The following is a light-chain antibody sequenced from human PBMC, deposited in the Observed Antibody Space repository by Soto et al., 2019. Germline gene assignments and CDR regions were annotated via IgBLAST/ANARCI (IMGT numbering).Light chain of an antibody. CDR2: AAS. V-gene: IGKV1-27*01. CDR3: QKYSSVPF. J-gene: IGKJ3*01. Sequence: IQMTQSPTSLSASVGDRVTITCRASQDIRNFVAWYQQKPGKAPKLLIYAASTLQSGFPSRFSVSGSGTDFTPTINSLLPEDVTTYTCQKYSSVPFFGPGTKVVIK. CDR1: QDIRNF.